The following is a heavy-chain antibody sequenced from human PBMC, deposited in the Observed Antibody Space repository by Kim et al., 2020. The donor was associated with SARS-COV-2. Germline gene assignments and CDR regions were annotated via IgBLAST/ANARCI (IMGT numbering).Heavy chain of an antibody. CDR2: ST. Sequence: STYSTPSLKSRVTISVDTSKNQFSLKLSSVTAADTAVYYCARAGANGVDYWGQGTLVTVSS. J-gene: IGHJ4*02. CDR3: ARAGANGVDY. D-gene: IGHD1-1*01. V-gene: IGHV4-30-2*05.